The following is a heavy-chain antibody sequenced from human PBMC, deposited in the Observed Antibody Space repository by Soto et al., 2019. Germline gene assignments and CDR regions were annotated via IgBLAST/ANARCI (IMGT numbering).Heavy chain of an antibody. CDR2: VSHDGRNT. CDR1: GFTFSDYA. V-gene: IGHV3-30*18. D-gene: IGHD6-19*01. J-gene: IGHJ4*02. CDR3: AKGGRQWLVTSDFNY. Sequence: VQLVESGGGVVQPGRSLRLSCAASGFTFSDYAMHWVRQAPGKGLEWVAVVSHDGRNTHYADSVKGRVTISRDSSKNTVSLEMTSLRAEDTAVCYCAKGGRQWLVTSDFNYWGQGALVTVSS.